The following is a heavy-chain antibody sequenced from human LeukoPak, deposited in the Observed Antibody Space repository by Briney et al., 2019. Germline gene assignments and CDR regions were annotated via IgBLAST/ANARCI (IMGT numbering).Heavy chain of an antibody. CDR1: GGSFSGYY. D-gene: IGHD6-13*01. CDR2: INHSGST. V-gene: IGHV4-34*01. CDR3: ASYSSSWFPYGTDV. J-gene: IGHJ6*02. Sequence: SETLSLTCAVYGGSFSGYYWSWIRQPPGKGLEWIGEINHSGSTNYNPSLKSRVTISVDTSKNQFSLKLSSVTAADTAVYYCASYSSSWFPYGTDVWGQGTTVTVSS.